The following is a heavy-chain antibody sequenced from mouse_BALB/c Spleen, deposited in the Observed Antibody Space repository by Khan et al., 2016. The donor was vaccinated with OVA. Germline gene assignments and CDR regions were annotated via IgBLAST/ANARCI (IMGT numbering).Heavy chain of an antibody. V-gene: IGHV9-3-1*01. J-gene: IGHJ3*01. Sequence: QIQLVQSGPELKKPGETVKISCKASGYTFTNYGMDWVKQAPGKGLKWMGWINTYTGEPTYADDFKGRFAFSLATSASTAYLQINNLKNEDTATYCCGRREYYSSFAYWGQGTLVTVFA. D-gene: IGHD2-12*01. CDR1: GYTFTNYG. CDR3: GRREYYSSFAY. CDR2: INTYTGEP.